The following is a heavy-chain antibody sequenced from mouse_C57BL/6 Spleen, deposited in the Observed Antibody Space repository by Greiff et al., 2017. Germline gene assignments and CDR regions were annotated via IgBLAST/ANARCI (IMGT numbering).Heavy chain of an antibody. CDR2: IWTGGGT. J-gene: IGHJ3*01. V-gene: IGHV2-9-1*01. D-gene: IGHD1-1*01. CDR3: AVYYGSSSRAY. Sequence: QVQLQQSGPGLVAPSQSLSITCTVSGFSLTSYAISWVRQPPGKGLEWLGVIWTGGGTNYNSAIKSRLSISKDNSKSQVFLKRNSLQTDDTARYYCAVYYGSSSRAYWGQGTLVTVSA. CDR1: GFSLTSYA.